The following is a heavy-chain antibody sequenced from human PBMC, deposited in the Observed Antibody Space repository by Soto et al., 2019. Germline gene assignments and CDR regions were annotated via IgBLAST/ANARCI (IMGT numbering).Heavy chain of an antibody. CDR3: ERENYYGGGAIGNLDL. V-gene: IGHV3-30-3*01. CDR1: GFSFSTYA. J-gene: IGHJ2*01. Sequence: QVQLVESGGGVVQPERSLRLSCTASGFSFSTYAMQWVRQAPGKGLEWVAVVSSEGGIQFYADSVKGRFTISRDNSKNSLYRQITSLTTESTTIYYFERENYYGGGAIGNLDLWGRGT. D-gene: IGHD3-22*01. CDR2: VSSEGGIQ.